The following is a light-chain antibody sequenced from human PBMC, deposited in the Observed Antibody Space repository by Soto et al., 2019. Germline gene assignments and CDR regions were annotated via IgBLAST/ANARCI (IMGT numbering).Light chain of an antibody. CDR3: QQLNSYPIT. CDR1: QGISSY. J-gene: IGKJ5*01. Sequence: DIQLTQSPSFLSASVGDRVTITCRASQGISSYLAGYQQKPGKAPKLLIYAASTLQSGVPSRFSGSGSGTDFTLTISSLQPEDFATYYCQQLNSYPITFGQGTRLEIK. CDR2: AAS. V-gene: IGKV1-9*01.